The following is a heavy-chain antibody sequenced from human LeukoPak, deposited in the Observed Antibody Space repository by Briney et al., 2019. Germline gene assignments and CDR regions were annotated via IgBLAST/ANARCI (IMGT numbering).Heavy chain of an antibody. CDR2: INPNSGGT. D-gene: IGHD2-2*01. CDR1: GYTFTGYY. Sequence: ATVKVSCKASGYTFTGYYMHWVRQAPGQGLEWMGWINPNSGGTNYVQKFQGRVTMTRDTSISTAYMELSRLRSDDTAVYYGAREVVVVPAANWFDPWGQGTLVTVSS. V-gene: IGHV1-2*02. J-gene: IGHJ5*02. CDR3: AREVVVVPAANWFDP.